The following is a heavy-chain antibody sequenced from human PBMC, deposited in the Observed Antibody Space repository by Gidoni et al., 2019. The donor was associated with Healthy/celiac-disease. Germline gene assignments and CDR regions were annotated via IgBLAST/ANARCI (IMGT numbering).Heavy chain of an antibody. CDR2: INSDGSST. V-gene: IGHV3-74*01. D-gene: IGHD3-10*01. CDR3: ARVFRAPTEPAPYYYGMDV. CDR1: GFTFSSYW. J-gene: IGHJ6*02. Sequence: EVQLVESGGGLVQPGGSLRLSCAASGFTFSSYWMHWVRQAPGKGLVWVSRINSDGSSTSYADSVKGRFTISRDNAKNTLYLQMNSLRAEDTAVYYCARVFRAPTEPAPYYYGMDVWGQGTTVTVSS.